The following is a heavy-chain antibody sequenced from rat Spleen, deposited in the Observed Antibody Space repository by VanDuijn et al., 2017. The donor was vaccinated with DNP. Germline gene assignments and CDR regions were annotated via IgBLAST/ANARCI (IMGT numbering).Heavy chain of an antibody. CDR3: ARGNDGYYPDWYFDF. V-gene: IGHV3-1*01. CDR2: INYSGST. J-gene: IGHJ1*01. CDR1: GFSITSNY. Sequence: EVQLQESGPGLVKPSQSLSLTCSVTGFSITSNYWGWIRKIPGNKMEWIGYINYSGSTGYNPSLKSRISISRDTSKNQFFLQLNSVTTEDTATYYCARGNDGYYPDWYFDFWGPGTMVTVSS. D-gene: IGHD1-12*03.